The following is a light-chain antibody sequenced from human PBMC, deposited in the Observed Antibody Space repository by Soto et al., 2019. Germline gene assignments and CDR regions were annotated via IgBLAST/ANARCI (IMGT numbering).Light chain of an antibody. CDR1: SSDVGFYDY. Sequence: QSALTQPGSVSGSPGQSITISCTGTSSDVGFYDYVSWYQQHPGKAPKLLIYEVKNRPAGDSGRFSGSKSGNTASLTVSGLQAEDEADYYCNSYTASGALVFGGGTKMTVL. J-gene: IGLJ3*02. V-gene: IGLV2-14*01. CDR3: NSYTASGALV. CDR2: EVK.